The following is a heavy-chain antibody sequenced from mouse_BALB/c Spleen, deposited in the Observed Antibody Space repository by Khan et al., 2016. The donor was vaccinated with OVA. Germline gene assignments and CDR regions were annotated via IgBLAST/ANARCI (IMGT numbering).Heavy chain of an antibody. Sequence: EVKLVESGPDLVKPGASVRISCKASGYSFTLYYLSWVKQSHGESLEWIGRVNPNNGDSAYNQKFKDRATLTVDKSSNTAYMDFRSLTSEDSAVYDCARGYDVFASWGQGTLVTGSA. V-gene: IGHV1-26*01. D-gene: IGHD2-14*01. J-gene: IGHJ3*01. CDR3: ARGYDVFAS. CDR1: GYSFTLYY. CDR2: VNPNNGDS.